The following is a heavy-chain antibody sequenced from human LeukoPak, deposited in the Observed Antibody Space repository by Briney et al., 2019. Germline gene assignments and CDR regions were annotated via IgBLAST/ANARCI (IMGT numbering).Heavy chain of an antibody. CDR3: ARTSQGYQLLYWFDP. Sequence: ASVKVSCKASGYTFTGYYMHWVRQAAGQGLEWMGWINPNSGGTNYAQKFQGRVTMTRDTSISTAYMELSRLRSDDTAVYYCARTSQGYQLLYWFDPWGQGTLVTVSS. CDR1: GYTFTGYY. V-gene: IGHV1-2*02. CDR2: INPNSGGT. J-gene: IGHJ5*02. D-gene: IGHD2-2*01.